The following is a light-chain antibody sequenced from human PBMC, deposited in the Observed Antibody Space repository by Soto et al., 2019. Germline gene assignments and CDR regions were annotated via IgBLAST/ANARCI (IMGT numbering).Light chain of an antibody. CDR2: AAS. CDR1: QTISSW. CDR3: QQLNTYPVT. J-gene: IGKJ4*01. V-gene: IGKV1-9*01. Sequence: DIQMTQSPSTLSGSVGDRVTITCRASQTISSWLSWYQQKPGRAPKLLISAASTLQSGVPARFSGSGSGTDFTLSITSLQPEDFATYYCQQLNTYPVTFGGGTKVEIK.